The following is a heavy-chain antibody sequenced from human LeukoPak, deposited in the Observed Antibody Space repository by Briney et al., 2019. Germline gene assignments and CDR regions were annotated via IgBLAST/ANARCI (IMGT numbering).Heavy chain of an antibody. D-gene: IGHD3-3*01. CDR1: GYSISSGYY. CDR3: ASHDFWSGYPDY. Sequence: SETLSLXCTVSGYSISSGYYWGWIRQPPGKGLEWIGSIYHSGSTHYNPSLKSRVTISVDTSKNQFSLKLSSVTAADTAVYYCASHDFWSGYPDYWGQGTLVTVSS. CDR2: IYHSGST. J-gene: IGHJ4*02. V-gene: IGHV4-38-2*02.